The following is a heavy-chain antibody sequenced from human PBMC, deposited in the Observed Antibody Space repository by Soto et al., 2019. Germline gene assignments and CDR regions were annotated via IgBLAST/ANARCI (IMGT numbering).Heavy chain of an antibody. CDR2: IYYSGST. D-gene: IGHD3-22*01. V-gene: IGHV4-59*01. J-gene: IGHJ5*02. CDR1: GGSIISYY. CDR3: ARGGYDSSGYLPYWFDP. Sequence: SETLSLTFTVSGGSIISYYWSWIRQPPGKGLEWIGYIYYSGSTNYNPSLKSRVTISVDTSKNQFSLKLSSVTAADTAVYYCARGGYDSSGYLPYWFDPWGQGTLVTVSS.